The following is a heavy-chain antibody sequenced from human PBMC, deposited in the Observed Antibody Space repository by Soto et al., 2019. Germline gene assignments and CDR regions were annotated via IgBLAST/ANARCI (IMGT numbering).Heavy chain of an antibody. CDR2: MYNTGST. D-gene: IGHD2-21*02. J-gene: IGHJ6*02. CDR3: ARDLWGYCGTDCYPLDV. CDR1: GGSISGYY. Sequence: SETLSLTCTVSGGSISGYYWSWIRQPPGKGLEWIGYMYNTGSTVYNPSFKSRVTISVDTSTNQFSLKLNSVTAADTAVYYCARDLWGYCGTDCYPLDVWGQGTTVT. V-gene: IGHV4-59*01.